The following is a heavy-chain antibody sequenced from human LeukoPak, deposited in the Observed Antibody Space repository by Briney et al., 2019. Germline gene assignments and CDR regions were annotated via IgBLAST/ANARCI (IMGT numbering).Heavy chain of an antibody. CDR3: ARLGFGELLSFDY. CDR2: INHSGST. D-gene: IGHD3-10*01. V-gene: IGHV4-34*01. Sequence: SETLSLTCAVYGGSFSGYHWSWIRQPPGKGLEWIGEINHSGSTNYNPSLKSRVTISVDTSKNQFSLKLSSVTAADTAVYYCARLGFGELLSFDYWGQGTLVTVSS. CDR1: GGSFSGYH. J-gene: IGHJ4*02.